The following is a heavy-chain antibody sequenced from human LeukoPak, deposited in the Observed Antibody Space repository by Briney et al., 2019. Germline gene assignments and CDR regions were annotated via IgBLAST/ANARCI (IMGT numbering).Heavy chain of an antibody. CDR3: ARAPHYSNYGPYYYGMDV. CDR2: ISSSRAYT. V-gene: IGHV3-11*06. Sequence: GRSLRLSCAASGFTFSVYYMSWIRQAPGKGPEWVSDISSSRAYTNYADSVKGRFTISRDNAKNSLYLQMNSLRAEDTAVYYCARAPHYSNYGPYYYGMDVWGQGTTVTVSS. CDR1: GFTFSVYY. D-gene: IGHD4-11*01. J-gene: IGHJ6*02.